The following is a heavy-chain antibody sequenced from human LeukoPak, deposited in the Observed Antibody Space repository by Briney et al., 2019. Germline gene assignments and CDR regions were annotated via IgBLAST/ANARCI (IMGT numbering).Heavy chain of an antibody. Sequence: SVKVSCKASGYTFSGYYIHWVRQAPGQGLEWMGGIIPIFGTANYAQKFQGRVTITADESTSTAYMELSSLRSEDTAVYYCASPPGVVPAAKKPHYYMDVWGKGTTVTVSS. CDR2: IIPIFGTA. CDR3: ASPPGVVPAAKKPHYYMDV. CDR1: GYTFSGYY. V-gene: IGHV1-69*13. J-gene: IGHJ6*03. D-gene: IGHD2-2*01.